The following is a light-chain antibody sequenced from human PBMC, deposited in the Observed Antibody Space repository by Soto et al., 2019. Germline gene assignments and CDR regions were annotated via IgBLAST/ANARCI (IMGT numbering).Light chain of an antibody. Sequence: QSALTQPASVSGSPGQSVTISCTGTSSDVGGYNYVSWYQQHPGKAPKLMIYEVSNRPSGVSKRFSGSKSGNTASLPISGLQEDDDAAYYCSSYTSSSPHVFGAGTKLTVL. CDR2: EVS. V-gene: IGLV2-14*01. CDR3: SSYTSSSPHV. J-gene: IGLJ1*01. CDR1: SSDVGGYNY.